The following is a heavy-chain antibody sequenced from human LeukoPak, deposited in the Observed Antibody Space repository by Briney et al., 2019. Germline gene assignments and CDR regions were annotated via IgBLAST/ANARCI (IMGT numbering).Heavy chain of an antibody. V-gene: IGHV3-23*01. CDR1: GFTFSSYA. Sequence: GGSLRLSCAASGFTFSSYAMSWVRQAPGKGLEWVSAISGSGGSTYYADSVKGRFTISRDNAKNSLYLQMNSLRAEDTAVYYCAELGITMIGGVWGKGTAVTISS. CDR3: AELGITMIGGV. CDR2: ISGSGGST. D-gene: IGHD3-10*02. J-gene: IGHJ6*04.